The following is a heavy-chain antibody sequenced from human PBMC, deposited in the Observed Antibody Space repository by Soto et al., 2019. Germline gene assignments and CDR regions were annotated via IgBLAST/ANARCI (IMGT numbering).Heavy chain of an antibody. CDR1: GDSVISDHYY. J-gene: IGHJ4*02. V-gene: IGHV4-39*01. Sequence: QLQLQESGPGLVQPSETLSLTCTVSGDSVISDHYYWAWIRQPPGKGLEWIGNMDYTGETYQNPSLRSRVTIFVGTSENQVSLKLTSVTAADTAMYYCARQGGTKFDYGGQGTLVTVSS. CDR3: ARQGGTKFDY. CDR2: MDYTGET. D-gene: IGHD3-16*01.